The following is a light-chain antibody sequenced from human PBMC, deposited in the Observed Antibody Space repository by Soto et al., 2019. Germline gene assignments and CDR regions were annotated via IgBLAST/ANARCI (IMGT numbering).Light chain of an antibody. CDR2: DVS. Sequence: QSALTQPASLSGSPGQSITISCTGTRSDVGGYNYVSWYQPHPGKAPKLMIYDVSNRPSGVSNRFSGSKSGNTASMTISGLQAEDEADYYCSSYTRSSTQVFGTGTQVTVL. V-gene: IGLV2-14*01. CDR3: SSYTRSSTQV. CDR1: RSDVGGYNY. J-gene: IGLJ1*01.